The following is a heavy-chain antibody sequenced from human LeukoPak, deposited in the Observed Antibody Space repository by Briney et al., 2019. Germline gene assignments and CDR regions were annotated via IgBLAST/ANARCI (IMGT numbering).Heavy chain of an antibody. V-gene: IGHV3-30*18. CDR3: AKESLYYDFDY. CDR2: LSSDGSNK. CDR1: GFIVNSYG. D-gene: IGHD3-10*01. Sequence: PGGSLRLSCVASGFIVNSYGMHWVRQAPGKGLEWVAVLSSDGSNKYYADSVKGRFTISRDNSKNTLYLRMNSLRADDTAVYYCAKESLYYDFDYWGQGTLVTVSS. J-gene: IGHJ4*02.